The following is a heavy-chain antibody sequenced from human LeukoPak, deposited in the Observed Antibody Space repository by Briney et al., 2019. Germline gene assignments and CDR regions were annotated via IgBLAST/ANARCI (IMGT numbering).Heavy chain of an antibody. CDR1: GDSMNNYY. CDR3: ARGGSYLSAFDI. Sequence: PSETLSLTCNVFGDSMNNYYWGWIRQPPGKGLEWIGSIYYSGSTYYNPSLKSRVTISVDTSKNQFSLKLSSVTAADTAVYYCARGGSYLSAFDIWGQGTMVTVSS. CDR2: IYYSGST. V-gene: IGHV4-39*07. D-gene: IGHD1-26*01. J-gene: IGHJ3*02.